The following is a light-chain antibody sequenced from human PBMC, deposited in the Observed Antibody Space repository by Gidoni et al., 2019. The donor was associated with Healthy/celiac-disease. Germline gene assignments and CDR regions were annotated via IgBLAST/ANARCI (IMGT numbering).Light chain of an antibody. Sequence: EIVLTQSPATLSLSPGERATISCRASQRVSSYLTWYQQKPGQAPRLLIYDASNRATGIPARFSGSGSGTDFTITISSLETEDVAVEYCQKRSKGTFTFGGGTKVEIK. CDR3: QKRSKGTFT. CDR1: QRVSSY. J-gene: IGKJ4*01. V-gene: IGKV3-11*01. CDR2: DAS.